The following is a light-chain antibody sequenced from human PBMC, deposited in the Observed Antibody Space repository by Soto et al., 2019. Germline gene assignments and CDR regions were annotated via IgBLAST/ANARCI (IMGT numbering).Light chain of an antibody. J-gene: IGLJ1*01. V-gene: IGLV2-14*01. CDR1: SSDVGGSNY. Sequence: QSALIQPASVSGSPGQSITISCTGTSSDVGGSNYVSWYQHHPHRAPKLLIYEVNYRPSGVSNRFSGSKSGNTASLTISGLQAEDEADYYCSSYTSSTTLEVFGIGTKVTVL. CDR3: SSYTSSTTLEV. CDR2: EVN.